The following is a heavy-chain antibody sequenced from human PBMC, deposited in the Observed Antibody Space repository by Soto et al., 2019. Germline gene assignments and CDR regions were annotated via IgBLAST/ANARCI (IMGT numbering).Heavy chain of an antibody. J-gene: IGHJ6*02. V-gene: IGHV1-2*04. CDR2: INPKSGGT. CDR1: GYSFTDYH. D-gene: IGHD2-8*01. CDR3: ARGDSTDCSNGVCSFFYNHDMDV. Sequence: VKVSCKASGYSFTDYHIHWVRQAPGQGLEWLGRINPKSGGTSTAQKFQGWVTMTTDTSISTASVELTRLTSDDTAIYYCARGDSTDCSNGVCSFFYNHDMDVWGQGTTVTVSS.